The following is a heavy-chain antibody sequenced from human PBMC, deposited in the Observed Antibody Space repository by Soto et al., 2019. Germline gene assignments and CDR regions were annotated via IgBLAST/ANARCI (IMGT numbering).Heavy chain of an antibody. Sequence: QVQLVQSGAEVKKPGASVKVSCKASGYTFTSYDINWVRQATGQGLEWMGWMNPNSGNTGYAQKFQGRVTMTRNTSISTAYMELSSLRSKDTAAYYCARGINYYASGDDAFDIWGQGTMVTVSS. CDR1: GYTFTSYD. CDR3: ARGINYYASGDDAFDI. CDR2: MNPNSGNT. J-gene: IGHJ3*02. V-gene: IGHV1-8*01. D-gene: IGHD3-10*01.